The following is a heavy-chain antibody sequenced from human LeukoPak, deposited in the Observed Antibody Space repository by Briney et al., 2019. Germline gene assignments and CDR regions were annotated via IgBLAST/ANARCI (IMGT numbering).Heavy chain of an antibody. CDR2: ISGSGGTT. J-gene: IGHJ6*02. CDR1: GFTFSTYT. D-gene: IGHD6-6*01. CDR3: AKEVLAARPNYYYYGMDV. V-gene: IGHV3-23*01. Sequence: GGSLRLPCAASGFTFSTYTMSLVRQAPGKGLEWVSAISGSGGTTYYADSVKGRFTISRDNSKDTLYLQMNSLRAGDTAVYFCAKEVLAARPNYYYYGMDVWGQGTTVTVSS.